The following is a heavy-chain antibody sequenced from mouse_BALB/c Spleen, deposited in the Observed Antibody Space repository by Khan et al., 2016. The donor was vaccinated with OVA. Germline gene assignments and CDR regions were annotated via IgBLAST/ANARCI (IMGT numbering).Heavy chain of an antibody. CDR1: GFTFSTYA. CDR2: ISSGGDNI. V-gene: IGHV5-9-3*01. CDR3: ARHNYGPFAY. D-gene: IGHD1-1*01. Sequence: EVELVESGGDLVKPGGSLKLSCSASGFTFSTYAMSWVRQTPEKRLEWVATISSGGDNIFYQDSVKGRFTFSRDHAYNTLYLQLSSLRSEDTAIYYCARHNYGPFAYWGQGTLVTVSA. J-gene: IGHJ3*01.